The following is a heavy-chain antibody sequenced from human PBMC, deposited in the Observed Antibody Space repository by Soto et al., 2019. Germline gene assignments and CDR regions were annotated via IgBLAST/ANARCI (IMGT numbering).Heavy chain of an antibody. CDR3: AKEGRLVVVAALFDY. J-gene: IGHJ4*02. D-gene: IGHD2-15*01. CDR2: ISGSGGST. CDR1: GFTFSSYA. V-gene: IGHV3-23*01. Sequence: GGSLRLSCAASGFTFSSYAMSWVRQAPGKGLEWVSAISGSGGSTYYADSVKGRFTISRDNSKNTLYLQMNSLRAEDTAVYYYAKEGRLVVVAALFDYWGQGTLVTVSS.